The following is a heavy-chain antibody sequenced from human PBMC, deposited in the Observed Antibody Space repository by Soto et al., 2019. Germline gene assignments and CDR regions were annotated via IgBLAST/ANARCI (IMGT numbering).Heavy chain of an antibody. J-gene: IGHJ4*02. CDR2: IYYSGST. V-gene: IGHV4-39*01. CDR3: ARRVDIVNGGFDY. CDR1: GGSISSSSYY. Sequence: PSETLSLTCTVSGGSISSSSYYWVWIRHPPGKGLEWIGSIYYSGSTYYNPSLKSRVTISVDTSKNQFSLKLSSVTAADTAVYYCARRVDIVNGGFDYWGQGTRVTVSA. D-gene: IGHD5-12*01.